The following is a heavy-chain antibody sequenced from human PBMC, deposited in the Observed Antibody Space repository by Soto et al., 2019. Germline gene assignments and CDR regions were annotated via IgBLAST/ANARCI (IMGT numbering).Heavy chain of an antibody. Sequence: QVQLVQSGAEVKKPGASVKVSCKASGYTFSSYGISWVRQAPGQGLEWMGWISAYNGNTNCAQNFQGRVAMTTDTSTSTAYMELRSLRSDDTAVYYCGRSAPYGVEYFDLWGRGTLVTVSS. D-gene: IGHD4-17*01. CDR3: GRSAPYGVEYFDL. V-gene: IGHV1-18*01. J-gene: IGHJ2*01. CDR1: GYTFSSYG. CDR2: ISAYNGNT.